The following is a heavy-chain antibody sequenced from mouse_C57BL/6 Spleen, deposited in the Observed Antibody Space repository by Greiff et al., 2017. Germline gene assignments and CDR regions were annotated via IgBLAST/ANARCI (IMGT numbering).Heavy chain of an antibody. CDR1: GYTFTSYW. Sequence: VQLQQPGAELVRPGSSVKLSCKASGYTFTSYWMDWVKQRPGQGLEWIGNIYPSDSETHYNQKFKDKATLTVDKSSSTAYMQLSSLTSEDSAVYYCARDAYFDYWGQGTTRTGSS. CDR2: IYPSDSET. J-gene: IGHJ2*01. CDR3: ARDAYFDY. V-gene: IGHV1-61*01.